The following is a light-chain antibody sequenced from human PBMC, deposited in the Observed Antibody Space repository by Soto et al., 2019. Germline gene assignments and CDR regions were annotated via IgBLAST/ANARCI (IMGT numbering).Light chain of an antibody. J-gene: IGKJ1*01. CDR3: QQFIDGWT. Sequence: MQMTQSPSTLSASIGDRVTITCRASQSINNRLAWYQQMPGKAPNLLIYDASSLESGVSSRFRGSGSETEFTLTISGLQPDDFATYYCQQFIDGWTFGQGTKVDIK. CDR2: DAS. CDR1: QSINNR. V-gene: IGKV1-5*01.